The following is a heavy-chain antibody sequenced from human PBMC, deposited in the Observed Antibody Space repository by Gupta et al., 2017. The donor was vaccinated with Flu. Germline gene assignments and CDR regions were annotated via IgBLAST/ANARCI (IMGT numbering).Heavy chain of an antibody. CDR2: ISPNSGDT. CDR3: ARGRQVGDIVITIQHPGFDY. J-gene: IGHJ4*02. D-gene: IGHD5-12*01. Sequence: VRQAPGQGLEWMGRISPNSGDTNYTQRFQGRVTMTRDTSISTAYMELSRLRSDDTAMYYCARGRQVGDIVITIQHPGFDYWGQGTLVTVSS. V-gene: IGHV1-2*06.